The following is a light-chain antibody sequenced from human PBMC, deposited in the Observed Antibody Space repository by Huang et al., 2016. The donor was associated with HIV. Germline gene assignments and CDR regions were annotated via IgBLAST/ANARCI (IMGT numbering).Light chain of an antibody. CDR2: GAS. Sequence: EIVMTQSPATLSVSPGERATLSCRASQSVRSNLAWYQQKPGQAPRLLIYGASTRATGVPARFRGSRSGTEFTLTISGLQSEDFAVYYCQQYDNWPPYTFGQGTKLEIK. CDR1: QSVRSN. CDR3: QQYDNWPPYT. J-gene: IGKJ2*01. V-gene: IGKV3-15*01.